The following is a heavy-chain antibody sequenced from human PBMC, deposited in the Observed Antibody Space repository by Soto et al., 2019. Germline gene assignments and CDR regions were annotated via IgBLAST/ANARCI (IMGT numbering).Heavy chain of an antibody. V-gene: IGHV4-34*01. Sequence: SETLSLTCAGYGGSFSGYYWSWIRQPPGKGLEWIGEINHSGSTNYNPSLKSRVTISVDTSKNQFSLKLSSVTAADTAVYYCARGCYYDSSGYPYFDYWGQGTLVTVSS. CDR3: ARGCYYDSSGYPYFDY. D-gene: IGHD3-22*01. CDR1: GGSFSGYY. CDR2: INHSGST. J-gene: IGHJ4*02.